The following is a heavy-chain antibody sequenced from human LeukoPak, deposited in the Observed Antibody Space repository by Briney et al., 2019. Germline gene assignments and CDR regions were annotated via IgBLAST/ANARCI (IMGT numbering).Heavy chain of an antibody. J-gene: IGHJ6*03. V-gene: IGHV4-4*07. D-gene: IGHD3-22*01. CDR1: GGSITSYY. CDR2: IHTTGST. Sequence: SETLSLTCTVSGGSITSYYWSWIREPARKGLEWIGRIHTTGSTNYNPSLKSRVTMSVDTSKNQFSLKLSSVTAADTAVYYCARDRYYYDSSGYIRMDVWGKGTTVTISS. CDR3: ARDRYYYDSSGYIRMDV.